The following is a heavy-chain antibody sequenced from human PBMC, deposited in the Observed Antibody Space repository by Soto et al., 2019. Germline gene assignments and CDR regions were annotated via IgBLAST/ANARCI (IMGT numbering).Heavy chain of an antibody. V-gene: IGHV3-21*01. D-gene: IGHD6-6*01. CDR3: ARPIAARLPGMGV. Sequence: PGGSLRLSCAASGFTFSSYSMNWVRQAPGKGLEWVSSISSSSSYIYYADSVKGRFTISRDNAKNSLYLQMNSLRAEDTAVYYCARPIAARLPGMGVWGQGTTVTVSS. CDR1: GFTFSSYS. CDR2: ISSSSSYI. J-gene: IGHJ6*02.